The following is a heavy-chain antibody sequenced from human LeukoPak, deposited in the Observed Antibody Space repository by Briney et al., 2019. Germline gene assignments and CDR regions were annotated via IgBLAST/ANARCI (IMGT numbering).Heavy chain of an antibody. V-gene: IGHV3-23*01. CDR3: AKVRLGIGVDY. Sequence: PGGSLRLSCAASGFTFSSYAMSWVRQAPGKGLERISAISGSGGSTYYADSVKGRFTISRDDSKNTLYLQMNSLRAEDTAVYYCAKVRLGIGVDYWGQGTLVTVSS. D-gene: IGHD7-27*01. J-gene: IGHJ4*02. CDR2: ISGSGGST. CDR1: GFTFSSYA.